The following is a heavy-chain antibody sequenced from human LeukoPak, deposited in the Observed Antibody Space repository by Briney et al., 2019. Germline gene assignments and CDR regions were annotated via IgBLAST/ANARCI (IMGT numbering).Heavy chain of an antibody. D-gene: IGHD3/OR15-3a*01. V-gene: IGHV3-23*01. CDR2: ISGSGGST. CDR1: GFTFSSYA. Sequence: GGSLRLSCAASGFTFSSYAMSWVRQAPGKGLEWVSAISGSGGSTYYADSVKGRFTISRDNSKNTLYLQMNSLRAEDTAVYYCAKVAGVSGYYTRDAFDIWGQGTMVTVSS. CDR3: AKVAGVSGYYTRDAFDI. J-gene: IGHJ3*02.